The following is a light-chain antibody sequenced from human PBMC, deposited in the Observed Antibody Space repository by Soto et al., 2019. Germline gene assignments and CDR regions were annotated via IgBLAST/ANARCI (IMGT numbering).Light chain of an antibody. CDR3: SSKRGSCPLFV. V-gene: IGLV2-14*01. Sequence: QSVLTQPASVSGSPGQSITISCTGTSSDVGAYNYVSWYQHHPGKVPKLLIYEVTNRPSGVSDRFSGSKSGNTASLTISGLQAEDEAYYYCSSKRGSCPLFVFGTGTKFTVL. CDR1: SSDVGAYNY. CDR2: EVT. J-gene: IGLJ1*01.